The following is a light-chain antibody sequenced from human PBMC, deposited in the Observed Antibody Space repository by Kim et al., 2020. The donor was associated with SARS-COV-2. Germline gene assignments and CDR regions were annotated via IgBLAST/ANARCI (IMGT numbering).Light chain of an antibody. J-gene: IGKJ2*01. CDR3: QQYYSTPYT. V-gene: IGKV4-1*01. Sequence: RATSNCKSRQSVLYSSNNQNYLAWYQQKPGQPPKLLIYWASTREYGVPDRFSGSGSGTDFTLTISSLQAEDVAVYYCQQYYSTPYTFGQGTKLEIK. CDR2: WAS. CDR1: QSVLYSSNNQNY.